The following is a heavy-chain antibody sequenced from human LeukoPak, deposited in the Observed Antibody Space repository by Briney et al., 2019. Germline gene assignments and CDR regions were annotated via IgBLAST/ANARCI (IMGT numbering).Heavy chain of an antibody. CDR1: SGSISSGGYY. V-gene: IGHV4-31*03. CDR2: IYYSGST. CDR3: ARGPTTVLGY. J-gene: IGHJ4*02. D-gene: IGHD4-17*01. Sequence: PSETLSLTCTVSSGSISSGGYYWSWIRQHPGKGLEWIGSIYYSGSTYYNPSLKSRLTISVDTSKNQFSLKLSSVTAADTAVYYCARGPTTVLGYWGQGTLVTVAS.